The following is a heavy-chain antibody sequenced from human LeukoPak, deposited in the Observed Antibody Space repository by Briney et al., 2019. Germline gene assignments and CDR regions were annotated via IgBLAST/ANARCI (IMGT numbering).Heavy chain of an antibody. J-gene: IGHJ4*02. CDR2: IIPIFGTA. CDR3: ATAPTEDGDGSSPGY. V-gene: IGHV1-69*13. CDR1: GGTFSSYA. D-gene: IGHD4-17*01. Sequence: SVKVSCKASGGTFSSYAISWVRQAPGQGLEWMGGIIPIFGTANYAQKFQGRVTITADESTSTAYMELSSLRAEDTAVYYCATAPTEDGDGSSPGYWGQGTLVTVSS.